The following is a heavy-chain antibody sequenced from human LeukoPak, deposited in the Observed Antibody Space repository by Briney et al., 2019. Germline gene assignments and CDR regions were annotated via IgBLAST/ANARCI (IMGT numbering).Heavy chain of an antibody. Sequence: GGSLRLSCAASGFTFSDYYMSWIRQAPGKGLEWVSYISSSGSTIYYADSVKGRFTISRDNAKNSLYLQMNSLRAEDTAVYYCAREGFTAMVTSYLDYWGQGTLVTVSS. J-gene: IGHJ4*02. V-gene: IGHV3-11*01. D-gene: IGHD5-18*01. CDR2: ISSSGSTI. CDR1: GFTFSDYY. CDR3: AREGFTAMVTSYLDY.